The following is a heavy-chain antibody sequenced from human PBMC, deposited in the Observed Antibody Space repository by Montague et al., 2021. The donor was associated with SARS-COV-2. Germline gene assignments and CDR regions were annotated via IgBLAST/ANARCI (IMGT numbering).Heavy chain of an antibody. CDR2: IDWDDDK. Sequence: PALVKPTQTLTLTCTFSGFSLSTSGMCVSWIRQPPGKALEWLARIDWDDDKYYSTFLKTRLTISKDTSKNQVVLTMTNMDPVDTATYYCARTYYDILPNLYYFDYWGQGTLVTVSS. D-gene: IGHD3-9*01. CDR3: ARTYYDILPNLYYFDY. V-gene: IGHV2-70*11. CDR1: GFSLSTSGMC. J-gene: IGHJ4*02.